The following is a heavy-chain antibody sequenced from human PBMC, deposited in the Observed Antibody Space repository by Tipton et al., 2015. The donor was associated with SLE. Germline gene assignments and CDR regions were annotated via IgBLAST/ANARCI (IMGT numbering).Heavy chain of an antibody. J-gene: IGHJ5*02. CDR2: IYTSGST. CDR3: ARARLQSTHNWFDP. CDR1: GGSMSTYY. Sequence: TLSLTCTVSGGSMSTYYWSWIRQPAGKGLEWIGRIYTSGSTNYNPSLKSRVTISVDTSKNQFSLKLSSVTAADTAVYYCARARLQSTHNWFDPWGQGTLVTVSS. V-gene: IGHV4-4*07. D-gene: IGHD4-11*01.